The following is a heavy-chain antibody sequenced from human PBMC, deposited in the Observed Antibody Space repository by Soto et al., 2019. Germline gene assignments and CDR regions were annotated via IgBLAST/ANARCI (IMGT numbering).Heavy chain of an antibody. CDR3: ARDPIAVAGEFDY. J-gene: IGHJ4*02. CDR2: IYYSGST. V-gene: IGHV4-31*03. Sequence: TSETLSLTCTVSGGSISSGGYYWSWIRQHPGKGLEWIGYIYYSGSTYYNPSLKSRVTISVDTSKNQFSLKLSSVTAADTAVYYCARDPIAVAGEFDYWGQGTLVTVSS. CDR1: GGSISSGGYY. D-gene: IGHD6-19*01.